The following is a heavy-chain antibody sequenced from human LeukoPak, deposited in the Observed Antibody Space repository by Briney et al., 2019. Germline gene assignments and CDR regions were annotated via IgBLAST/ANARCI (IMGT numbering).Heavy chain of an antibody. CDR1: GGSFSGYY. CDR2: INHSGST. D-gene: IGHD6-13*01. J-gene: IGHJ6*02. Sequence: SETLSLTCAVYGGSFSGYYWSWIRQPPGKGLEWIGEINHSGSTNYNPSLKSRVTISVDTSKNQFSLKLSSVTAADTAVYYCARRSSSWSPYYYYGMDVWGQGTTVTVSS. V-gene: IGHV4-34*01. CDR3: ARRSSSWSPYYYYGMDV.